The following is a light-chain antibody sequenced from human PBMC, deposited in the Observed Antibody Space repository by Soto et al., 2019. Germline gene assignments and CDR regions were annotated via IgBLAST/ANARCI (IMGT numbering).Light chain of an antibody. Sequence: EIVMTQSPATLSVSPGERATLSCRASQSVSSNLAWYQQKPGQAPRLLIYGASTRATGIPARFSGSGSGTEFTLTISGLQSEDFAVYYCQQYNNWPPLMCTFGQGTKLEI. CDR2: GAS. J-gene: IGKJ2*02. CDR1: QSVSSN. CDR3: QQYNNWPPLMCT. V-gene: IGKV3D-15*01.